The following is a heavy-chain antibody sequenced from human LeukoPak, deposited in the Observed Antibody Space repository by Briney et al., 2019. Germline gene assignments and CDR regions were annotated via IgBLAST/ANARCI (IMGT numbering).Heavy chain of an antibody. CDR2: IIPIFGTA. J-gene: IGHJ3*02. CDR3: ATTGSSSFSQEAFDI. V-gene: IGHV1-69*06. CDR1: GGTFSSYA. Sequence: ASVKVSCKASGGTFSSYAISWVRQAPGQGLEWMGGIIPIFGTANYAQKFQGRVTITADKSTSTAYMELSSLRSEDTAVYYCATTGSSSFSQEAFDIWGQGTMVTVSS. D-gene: IGHD6-13*01.